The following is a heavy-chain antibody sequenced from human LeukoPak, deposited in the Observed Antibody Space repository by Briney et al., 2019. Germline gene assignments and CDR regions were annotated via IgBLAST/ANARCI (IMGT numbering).Heavy chain of an antibody. V-gene: IGHV3-23*01. J-gene: IGHJ4*02. CDR1: GFTFSSYA. Sequence: GGSLRLSCAASGFTFSSYAMSWVRQAPGKGLEWVSAISGSGGSTYYADSVKGRFTISRDNSKNTLYLQMNSLRAEDTALYYCAKAEAIVVVPAALDYWGQGTLVTVSS. D-gene: IGHD2-2*01. CDR3: AKAEAIVVVPAALDY. CDR2: ISGSGGST.